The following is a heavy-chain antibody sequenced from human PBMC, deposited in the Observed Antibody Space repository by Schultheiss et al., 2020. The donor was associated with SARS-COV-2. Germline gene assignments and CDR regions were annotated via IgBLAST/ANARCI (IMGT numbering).Heavy chain of an antibody. V-gene: IGHV1-18*01. CDR3: ARERCSGDICYMFSHDF. Sequence: ASVKVSCKALGATFSNFAFSWVRQAPGQGLEWMGWISAYNGNTNYAQRFQGRLTLTVDTPTNTAYMELRSLRSDDTAVYYCARERCSGDICYMFSHDFWGQGSLVTVSS. CDR1: GATFSNFA. CDR2: ISAYNGNT. D-gene: IGHD2-15*01. J-gene: IGHJ4*02.